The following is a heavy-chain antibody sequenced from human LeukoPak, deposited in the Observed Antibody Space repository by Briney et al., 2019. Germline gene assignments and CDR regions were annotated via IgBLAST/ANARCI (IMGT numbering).Heavy chain of an antibody. CDR2: IYTRGST. J-gene: IGHJ3*02. V-gene: IGHV4-4*07. D-gene: IGHD2-15*01. CDR3: ARGRYCSADICSGGDAFDI. Sequence: SETLSLTCTVSGGSINNYYWSWIRQPAGKGLEWIGRIYTRGSTNYNPSLKSRVTMSVDTSKNQFSQKLSSVTAADTAVYYCARGRYCSADICSGGDAFDIWGQGTMVSVSS. CDR1: GGSINNYY.